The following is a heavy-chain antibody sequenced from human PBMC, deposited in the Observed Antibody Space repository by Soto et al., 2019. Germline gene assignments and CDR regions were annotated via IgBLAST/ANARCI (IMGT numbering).Heavy chain of an antibody. D-gene: IGHD3-3*01. Sequence: SETLSLTCAVSSGSISSSNWWSWVRQPPGKGLEWIGEIYHSGSTNYNPSLKSRVTISVDKSKNQFSLKLSSVTAADTAVYYCARVPSRNTIFGVVLINDAFDIWGQGTMVTVSS. CDR3: ARVPSRNTIFGVVLINDAFDI. CDR2: IYHSGST. J-gene: IGHJ3*02. V-gene: IGHV4-4*02. CDR1: SGSISSSNW.